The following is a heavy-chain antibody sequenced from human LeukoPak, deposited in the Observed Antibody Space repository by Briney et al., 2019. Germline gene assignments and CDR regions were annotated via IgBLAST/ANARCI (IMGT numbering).Heavy chain of an antibody. D-gene: IGHD3-10*01. Sequence: ASVKVSCKASGYSFTSNYIHWVRQAPGQGLEWMGMIYPRDGSTSYAQKFQGRVTMTRDTSTSTVYMELSSLRSEDTAVYYCARDYREWGPLWFGELRGGYFDYWGQGTLVTVSS. V-gene: IGHV1-46*01. CDR3: ARDYREWGPLWFGELRGGYFDY. J-gene: IGHJ4*02. CDR1: GYSFTSNY. CDR2: IYPRDGST.